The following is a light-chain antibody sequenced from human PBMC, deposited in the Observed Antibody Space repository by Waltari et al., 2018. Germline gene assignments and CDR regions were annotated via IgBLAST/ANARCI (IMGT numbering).Light chain of an antibody. CDR2: WSS. CDR3: HQYSSTPWT. CDR1: QTVLHSSDTKTY. J-gene: IGKJ1*01. V-gene: IGKV4-1*01. Sequence: DIVMTQSPDSLAVSLGERATIHCKSSQTVLHSSDTKTYVAWYQQKPGQPPKLLIYWSSTRESGVPDRFSGSGSGTDFTLTISSLQAEDVAVYYCHQYSSTPWTFGQGTKVEVK.